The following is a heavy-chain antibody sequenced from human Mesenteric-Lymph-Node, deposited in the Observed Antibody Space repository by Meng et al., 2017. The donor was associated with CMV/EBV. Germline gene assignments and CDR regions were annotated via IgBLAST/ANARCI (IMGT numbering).Heavy chain of an antibody. CDR2: IRYDGSNK. CDR1: GGSISSSSYY. Sequence: GESLKISCTVSGGSISSSSYYWGWIRQPPGKGLEWVAFIRYDGSNKYYADSVKGRFTISRDNSKNTLYLQMNSLRAEDTAVYYCAKDGPLGSVADGAFDIWGQGTMVTVSS. V-gene: IGHV3-30*02. D-gene: IGHD6-19*01. CDR3: AKDGPLGSVADGAFDI. J-gene: IGHJ3*02.